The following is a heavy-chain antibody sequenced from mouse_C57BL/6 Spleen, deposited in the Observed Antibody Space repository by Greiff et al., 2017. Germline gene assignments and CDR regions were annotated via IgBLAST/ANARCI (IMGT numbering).Heavy chain of an antibody. D-gene: IGHD1-2*01. CDR3: AFLRRYAMDY. V-gene: IGHV1-64*01. J-gene: IGHJ4*01. CDR2: IHPNSGIN. Sequence: QVQLQQPGAELVTPGASVKLSCKASGYTFTSYWMHWVKQRPGQGLEWIGMIHPNSGINNYNEKFKSKATLTVDKSSSTAYMKLSSLASEDSAFYYCAFLRRYAMDYWGQGTSVTVSS. CDR1: GYTFTSYW.